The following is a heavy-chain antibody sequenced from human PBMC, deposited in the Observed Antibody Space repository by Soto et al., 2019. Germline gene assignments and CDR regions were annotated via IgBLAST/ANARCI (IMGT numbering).Heavy chain of an antibody. CDR3: ARDLMFGRPGDDYYYGMDV. CDR1: GFTFSSYA. CDR2: ISYDGSNK. Sequence: QVQLVESGGGVVQPGRSLRLSCAASGFTFSSYAMHWVRQAPGKGLEWVAVISYDGSNKYYADSVKGRFTISRDNSKNTLYLQMNSLRAEDTAVYYCARDLMFGRPGDDYYYGMDVWGQGTTVTVSS. V-gene: IGHV3-30-3*01. J-gene: IGHJ6*02. D-gene: IGHD3-10*02.